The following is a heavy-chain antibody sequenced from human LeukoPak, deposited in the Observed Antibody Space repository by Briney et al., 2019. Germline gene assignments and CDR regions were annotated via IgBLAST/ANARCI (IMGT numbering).Heavy chain of an antibody. J-gene: IGHJ6*04. CDR1: GFTFSSYA. V-gene: IGHV3-23*01. CDR3: AKDRTSCYAGCYYYGMDV. D-gene: IGHD2-2*01. CDR2: ISGSGGST. Sequence: GGSLRLSCAASGFTFSSYAMSWVRQAPGKGLEWVSAISGSGGSTYYADSVKGRFTISRDNSKNTLYLQMNSLGAEDTAVYYCAKDRTSCYAGCYYYGMDVWGKGTTVTVSS.